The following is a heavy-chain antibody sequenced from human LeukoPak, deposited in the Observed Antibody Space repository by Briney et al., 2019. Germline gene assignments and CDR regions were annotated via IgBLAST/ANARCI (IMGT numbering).Heavy chain of an antibody. Sequence: GGSLRLSCVASGFPFNVQTMSWVRQAPGKGLDWVASMREDGSEINYVDSVKGRFTISRDNSKNTLYLQMNSLRAEDTAVYYCAKDSRYFDWLLSRSENWFDPWGQGTLVTVSS. CDR3: AKDSRYFDWLLSRSENWFDP. D-gene: IGHD3-9*01. CDR1: GFPFNVQT. V-gene: IGHV3-7*03. CDR2: MREDGSEI. J-gene: IGHJ5*02.